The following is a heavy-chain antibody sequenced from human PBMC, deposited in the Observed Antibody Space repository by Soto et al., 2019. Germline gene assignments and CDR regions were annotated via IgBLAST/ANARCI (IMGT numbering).Heavy chain of an antibody. V-gene: IGHV3-33*01. Sequence: QVHLVESGGGVVRPGRSLRLACEASGFTFSTYGMHWVRQAPGKGLQWVAVIWYDGTNAYYADSVKGRFTISRDNSKDTLYLEMNNLRTEDTAVYYCARGGALDGTSPPFNHLGQGTLVTVSS. CDR2: IWYDGTNA. J-gene: IGHJ4*02. D-gene: IGHD6-19*01. CDR1: GFTFSTYG. CDR3: ARGGALDGTSPPFNH.